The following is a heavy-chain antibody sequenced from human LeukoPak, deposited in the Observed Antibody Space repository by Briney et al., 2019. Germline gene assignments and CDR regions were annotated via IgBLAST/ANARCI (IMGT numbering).Heavy chain of an antibody. Sequence: GGSLRLSCAASGFTFSSYSMNWVRQAQGKGLEWVSSISSSSNYIYYADSVKGRFTISRDNAKNSLYLQMNSLRAEDTAVYYCASSRLGESFDYWGQGTLVTVSS. CDR2: ISSSSNYI. V-gene: IGHV3-21*01. CDR3: ASSRLGESFDY. D-gene: IGHD3-10*01. J-gene: IGHJ4*02. CDR1: GFTFSSYS.